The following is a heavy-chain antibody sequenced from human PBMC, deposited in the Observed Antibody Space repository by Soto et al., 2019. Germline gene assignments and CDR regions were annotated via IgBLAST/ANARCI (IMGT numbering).Heavy chain of an antibody. D-gene: IGHD2-2*01. CDR1: GGSISSGGYY. CDR3: ARDRGGVVVPNWFDP. Sequence: SETLSLTCTVSGGSISSGGYYWSWIRQHPGKGLEWIGYIYYSGSTYYNPSLKSRVTISVDTSKNQFSLKLSSVTAADTAVYYCARDRGGVVVPNWFDPWGQGTLVTVSS. CDR2: IYYSGST. J-gene: IGHJ5*02. V-gene: IGHV4-31*03.